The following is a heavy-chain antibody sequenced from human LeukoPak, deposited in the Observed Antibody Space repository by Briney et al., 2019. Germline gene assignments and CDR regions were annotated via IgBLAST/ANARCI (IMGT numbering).Heavy chain of an antibody. CDR1: GFNFHNYA. J-gene: IGHJ4*02. V-gene: IGHV3-9*01. Sequence: GGSLRLSCAASGFNFHNYAMYWVRQPPGKGLEWVSGISWNSGNIDYADSVKGRFTFPRDNTKNSLFLQIDGLRTEDTALYFCAKGHSGYYYRSLFDSWGQGTLVTVSS. CDR2: ISWNSGNI. CDR3: AKGHSGYYYRSLFDS. D-gene: IGHD3-22*01.